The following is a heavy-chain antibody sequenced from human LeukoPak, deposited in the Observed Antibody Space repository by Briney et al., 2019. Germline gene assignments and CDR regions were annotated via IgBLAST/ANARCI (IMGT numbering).Heavy chain of an antibody. CDR2: IYYSGST. J-gene: IGHJ6*02. D-gene: IGHD6-13*01. CDR1: GGSISDYY. V-gene: IGHV4-59*01. CDR3: ARVRYSSSWYPGHYYYYYGMDV. Sequence: SETLSLTCTVSGGSISDYYWSWIRQPPGKGLEWIGYIYYSGSTNYNPSLKSRVTISVDTSKNQFSLKLSSVTAADTAVYYCARVRYSSSWYPGHYYYYYGMDVWGQGTTVTVSS.